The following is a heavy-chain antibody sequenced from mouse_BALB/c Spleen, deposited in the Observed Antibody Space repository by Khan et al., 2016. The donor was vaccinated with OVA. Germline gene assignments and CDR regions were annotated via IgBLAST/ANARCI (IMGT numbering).Heavy chain of an antibody. D-gene: IGHD6-2*01. CDR1: GYTFTDFT. J-gene: IGHJ3*01. CDR2: ISTYYGDV. V-gene: IGHV1S137*01. Sequence: QVQLQQSGAELVRPGVSVKISCKGSGYTFTDFTMHWVKQSHAKSLEWIGVISTYYGDVTYNQKFKGKATMTVDKSSSTAYMELARLTSEDSALSSVTRGGGGNRFAYWGQGTLVTVSA. CDR3: TRGGGGNRFAY.